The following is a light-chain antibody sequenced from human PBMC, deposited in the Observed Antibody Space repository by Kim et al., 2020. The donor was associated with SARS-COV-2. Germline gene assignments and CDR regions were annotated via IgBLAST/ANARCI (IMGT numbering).Light chain of an antibody. J-gene: IGKJ1*01. V-gene: IGKV1-6*01. CDR1: QGIRND. CDR3: LQDYIYPRT. CDR2: GSS. Sequence: AAVGDRVTITCRASQGIRNDLSWYQQKPGKAPKLLIYGSSSLQSGVPSRFGGAGSGTDFTLTISSLQPEDFATYYCLQDYIYPRTFGQGTKVDIK.